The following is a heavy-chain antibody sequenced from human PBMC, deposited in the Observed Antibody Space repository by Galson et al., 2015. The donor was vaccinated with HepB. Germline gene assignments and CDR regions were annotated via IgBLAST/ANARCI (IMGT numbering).Heavy chain of an antibody. D-gene: IGHD3-22*01. CDR3: ARDPSNYYDSSGYYGN. Sequence: SLRLSCAASGFTFSSYSMNWVRQAPGKGLEWVSSISSSSSYIYYADSVKGRFTISRDNAKNSLYLQMNSLRAEDTAVYYCARDPSNYYDSSGYYGNWGQGTLVTVSS. J-gene: IGHJ4*02. V-gene: IGHV3-21*01. CDR2: ISSSSSYI. CDR1: GFTFSSYS.